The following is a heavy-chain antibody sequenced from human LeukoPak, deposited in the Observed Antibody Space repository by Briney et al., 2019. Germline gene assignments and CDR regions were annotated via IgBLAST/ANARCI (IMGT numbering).Heavy chain of an antibody. J-gene: IGHJ4*02. CDR2: IGRQGDSDAT. CDR1: GLTFSGSG. V-gene: IGHV3-73*01. D-gene: IGHD3-9*01. Sequence: SGGSLKLSCAVSGLTFSGSGIHWVRQASGKGLEWLGRIGRQGDSDATRYAASLKGKSTISRVDSRNTAYLQMNSLKTEDTAVYYCAGDYNFLTGLNCWGQGTLVTVSS. CDR3: AGDYNFLTGLNC.